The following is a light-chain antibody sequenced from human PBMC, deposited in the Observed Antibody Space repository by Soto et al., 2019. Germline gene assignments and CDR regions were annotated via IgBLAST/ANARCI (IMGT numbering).Light chain of an antibody. V-gene: IGKV1-27*01. Sequence: DIQMTQSPSSLSASVGDRVTITCRASQGISNYLAWYQQIPGKVPTLLISAASTLQSGVPSRFSGSGSGTDFTLTSSSLQPEDVATYYCQKYTNVPAFGGGTKVEIK. CDR2: AAS. CDR3: QKYTNVPA. CDR1: QGISNY. J-gene: IGKJ4*01.